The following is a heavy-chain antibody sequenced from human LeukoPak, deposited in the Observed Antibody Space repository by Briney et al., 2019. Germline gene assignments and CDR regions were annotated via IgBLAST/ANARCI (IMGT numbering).Heavy chain of an antibody. CDR3: ARRVGLASDYRYHFDS. V-gene: IGHV5-51*01. J-gene: IGHJ4*02. D-gene: IGHD3-16*02. CDR1: GYSFSNYW. CDR2: IYPGDSDT. Sequence: GESLKISCKGSGYSFSNYWIGWVRQMPGKGLEWMGIIYPGDSDTIYSPSLQGQVTISADKSINTAYLQWSSLQASDTAIYYCARRVGLASDYRYHFDSWGQGTLVTVSS.